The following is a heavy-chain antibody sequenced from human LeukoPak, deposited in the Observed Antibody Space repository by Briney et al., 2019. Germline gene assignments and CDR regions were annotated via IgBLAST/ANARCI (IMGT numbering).Heavy chain of an antibody. CDR2: TYYSGHT. Sequence: PSETLSLTFTVSGGSISRHYWSWIRQPPGKGLEWIGYTYYSGHTNYNPSLKSRVTISEDTSKNQISLKMTSVAAADTAVYYCARDSGPLDYDDSSGYYHLVSWGQGTLVTVSS. CDR3: ARDSGPLDYDDSSGYYHLVS. D-gene: IGHD3-22*01. J-gene: IGHJ4*02. CDR1: GGSISRHY. V-gene: IGHV4-59*11.